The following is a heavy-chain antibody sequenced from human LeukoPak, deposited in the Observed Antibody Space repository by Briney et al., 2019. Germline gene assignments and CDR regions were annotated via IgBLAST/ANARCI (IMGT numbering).Heavy chain of an antibody. J-gene: IGHJ6*03. V-gene: IGHV1-2*02. CDR3: ARGIWFGGLGSYYYYMDV. CDR1: GYTFTGYY. CDR2: INPNSGGT. D-gene: IGHD3-10*01. Sequence: ASVKVSCKASGYTFTGYYMHWVRQAPGQGLEWMGWINPNSGGTNYAQKFQGRVTMTRDTSISTAYMELSRLRSGDTAVYYCARGIWFGGLGSYYYYMDVWGKGTTVTVSS.